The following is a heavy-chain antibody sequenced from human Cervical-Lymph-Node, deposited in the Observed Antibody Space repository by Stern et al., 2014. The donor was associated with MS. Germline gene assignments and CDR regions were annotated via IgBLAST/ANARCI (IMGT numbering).Heavy chain of an antibody. Sequence: EVQLVESGAEVKKPGESLKISCKGSGYTFTSYWIGWVRQIPWTGLAWMGIIYPGDSDTRNSPTFQGQVTIAADKSISTAYLQWSSLKASDTAMYYCARRLDYYAPFDPWGQGTLVTVSS. CDR1: GYTFTSYW. D-gene: IGHD3-10*01. J-gene: IGHJ5*02. CDR2: IYPGDSDT. V-gene: IGHV5-51*01. CDR3: ARRLDYYAPFDP.